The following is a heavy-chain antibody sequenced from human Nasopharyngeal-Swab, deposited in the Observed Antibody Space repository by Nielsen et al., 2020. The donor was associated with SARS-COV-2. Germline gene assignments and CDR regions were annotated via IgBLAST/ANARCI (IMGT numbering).Heavy chain of an antibody. D-gene: IGHD6-13*01. CDR2: INTNTGNP. CDR3: ARARYSSSWYEYYYYYYGMDV. Sequence: ASVKVSCKASGYTFTSYAMIWVRQPPGQGLEWMGWINTNTGNPTYAQGFTGRFVFSLDTSVSTAYLQISSLKAEDTAVYYCARARYSSSWYEYYYYYYGMDVWGQGTTVTVSS. J-gene: IGHJ6*02. V-gene: IGHV7-4-1*02. CDR1: GYTFTSYA.